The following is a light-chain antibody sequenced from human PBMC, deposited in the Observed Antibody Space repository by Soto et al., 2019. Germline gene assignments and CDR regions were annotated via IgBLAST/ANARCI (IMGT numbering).Light chain of an antibody. CDR3: HQSSHTPLT. Sequence: DIQLTQSPSSLSASVGDRVTITCRASQPIVTYLNWYQQKAGIAPKLLIYAAASLHSGFPSRFSGSGYGTDFTLTIIGLQPEDCATYYCHQSSHTPLTFGGGTTVEVK. J-gene: IGKJ4*01. V-gene: IGKV1-39*01. CDR1: QPIVTY. CDR2: AAA.